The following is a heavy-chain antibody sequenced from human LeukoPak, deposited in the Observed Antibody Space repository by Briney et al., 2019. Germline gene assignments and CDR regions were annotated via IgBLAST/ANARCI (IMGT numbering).Heavy chain of an antibody. V-gene: IGHV3-33*06. CDR2: IWYDGSNK. CDR3: AKAPATVVNSRYYYYGMDV. Sequence: GRSLRLSCAASGFTFNSYAFHWVRQAPGKRLEWVALIWYDGSNKYYADSVKGRFTISRDDSKNTVYLQMNSLRAEDTAMYYCAKAPATVVNSRYYYYGMDVWGQGTTVTVSS. J-gene: IGHJ6*02. D-gene: IGHD4-23*01. CDR1: GFTFNSYA.